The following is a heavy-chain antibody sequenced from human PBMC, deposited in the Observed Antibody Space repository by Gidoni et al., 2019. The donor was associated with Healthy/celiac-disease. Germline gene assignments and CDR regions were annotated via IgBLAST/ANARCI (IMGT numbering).Heavy chain of an antibody. J-gene: IGHJ4*02. CDR2: ISGSGGST. CDR1: GFTFSSYA. Sequence: EVQLLESGGGLVQPGGSLRLSCAASGFTFSSYAMSWVRQAPGKGREWVSAISGSGGSTYYADSVKGRFTISRDNSKNTLYLQMNSLRAEDTAVYYCAKDLAQVEIPMVQGVSGDYWGQGTLVTVSS. D-gene: IGHD3-10*01. CDR3: AKDLAQVEIPMVQGVSGDY. V-gene: IGHV3-23*01.